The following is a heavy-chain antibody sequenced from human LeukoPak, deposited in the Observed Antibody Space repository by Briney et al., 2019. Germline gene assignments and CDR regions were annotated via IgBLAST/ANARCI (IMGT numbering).Heavy chain of an antibody. CDR1: GFTFSSYS. CDR3: ARNYYDSSGYDYFDY. J-gene: IGHJ4*02. Sequence: GGSLRLSCAASGFTFSSYSMNWVRQAPGKGLEWVSSISSSSSYIYYADSVKGRFTISRENAKNSLYLQMNSLRAGDTAVYYCARNYYDSSGYDYFDYWGQGTLVTVSS. D-gene: IGHD3-22*01. V-gene: IGHV3-21*01. CDR2: ISSSSSYI.